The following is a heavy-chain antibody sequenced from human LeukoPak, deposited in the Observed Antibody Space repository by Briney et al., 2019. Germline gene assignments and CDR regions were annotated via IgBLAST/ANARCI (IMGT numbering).Heavy chain of an antibody. CDR3: ARDRGEYSGQYYYYMDV. V-gene: IGHV1-69*05. J-gene: IGHJ6*03. D-gene: IGHD5-12*01. Sequence: SVKVSCKASGGTFSSYAISWVRQAPGQGLEWMGGIIPIFGTANYAQKFQGRVTITTDESTSTAYMELSSLRSEDTAVYYCARDRGEYSGQYYYYMDVWGKGITVTVSS. CDR2: IIPIFGTA. CDR1: GGTFSSYA.